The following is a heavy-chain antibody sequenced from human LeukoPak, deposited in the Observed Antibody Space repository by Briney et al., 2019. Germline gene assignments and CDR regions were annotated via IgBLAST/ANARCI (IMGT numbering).Heavy chain of an antibody. J-gene: IGHJ4*02. CDR3: AKTGLTGYCSGGSCHYFDY. CDR2: ISGSGGST. CDR1: GFTFSSYW. V-gene: IGHV3-23*01. D-gene: IGHD2-15*01. Sequence: GGSLRLSCAASGFTFSSYWMSWVRQAPGKGLEWVSAISGSGGSTYYADSVKGRFTISRDNSKNTLYLQMNSLRAEDTAVYYCAKTGLTGYCSGGSCHYFDYWGQGTLVTVSS.